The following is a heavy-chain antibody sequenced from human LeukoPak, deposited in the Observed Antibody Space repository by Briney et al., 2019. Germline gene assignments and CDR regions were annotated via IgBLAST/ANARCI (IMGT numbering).Heavy chain of an antibody. J-gene: IGHJ6*04. V-gene: IGHV4-38-2*02. CDR1: GYSISSGYY. D-gene: IGHD3-10*01. CDR2: IYHSGST. CDR3: ARDYYGSGSYFSPTKYYYGMDV. Sequence: PSETLSLTCAVPGYSISSGYYWGWIRQPPGKGLEWIGSIYHSGSTYYNPSLKSRVTISVDTSKNQFSLKLSSVTAADTAVYYCARDYYGSGSYFSPTKYYYGMDVWGKGTTVTVSS.